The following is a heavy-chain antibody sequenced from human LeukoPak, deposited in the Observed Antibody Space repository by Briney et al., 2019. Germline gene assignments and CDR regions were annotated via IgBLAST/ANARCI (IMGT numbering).Heavy chain of an antibody. CDR3: ARHRPTVTTGEPYNYFDP. CDR1: GDSITTSNYY. J-gene: IGHJ5*02. CDR2: FYYSGST. Sequence: SETLSLTCTVSGDSITTSNYYWGWIRQSPEKGLEWIGSFYYSGSTYYNPSLKSRVTISEDTSKNQFSLRLTSVTAADTAVYYCARHRPTVTTGEPYNYFDPWGQGTLLIVSS. V-gene: IGHV4-39*01. D-gene: IGHD4-11*01.